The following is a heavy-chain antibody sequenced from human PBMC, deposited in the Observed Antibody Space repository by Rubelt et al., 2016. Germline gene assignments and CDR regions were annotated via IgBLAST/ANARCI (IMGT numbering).Heavy chain of an antibody. CDR3: ARSPRYDFEDNWFDP. CDR2: INPSGGST. Sequence: QVQLVQSGAEVKKPGASVKVSCKASGYTFTSYYMHWVGQAPGQGLEWMGIINPSGGSTSYAQSFHGRVPMPRDRATSTVYMELSSLRSEDTAVYYCARSPRYDFEDNWFDPWGQGTLVTVSS. CDR1: GYTFTSYY. J-gene: IGHJ5*02. D-gene: IGHD3-3*01. V-gene: IGHV1-46*01.